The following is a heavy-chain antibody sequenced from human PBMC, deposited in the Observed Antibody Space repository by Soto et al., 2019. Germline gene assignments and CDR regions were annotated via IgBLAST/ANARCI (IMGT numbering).Heavy chain of an antibody. CDR3: ARVHVMVVAGSTFDY. D-gene: IGHD2-21*02. J-gene: IGHJ4*01. CDR1: GFSLTGNSY. V-gene: IGHV4-38-2*02. Sequence: SETLSLTXTVSGFSLTGNSYWGWVRQPPGKGPEWIASMYHGGTTFYNPSLKSRVSVSMDTSKNQFSLRLRSVTATDTAVYFCARVHVMVVAGSTFDYWGHGIMVTVSS. CDR2: MYHGGTT.